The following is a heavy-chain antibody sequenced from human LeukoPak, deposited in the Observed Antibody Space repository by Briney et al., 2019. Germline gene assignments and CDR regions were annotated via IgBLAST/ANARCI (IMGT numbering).Heavy chain of an antibody. V-gene: IGHV1-24*01. D-gene: IGHD1-14*01. CDR3: ATDSRKALVRYFDL. CDR2: FDPEDGET. J-gene: IGHJ2*01. CDR1: GYTFSSYY. Sequence: ASVKVSCKASGYTFSSYYVHWVRQAPGQGLEWMGGFDPEDGETIYAQKFQGRVTMTEDTSTDTAYMELSSLRSEDTAVYYCATDSRKALVRYFDLWGRGTLVTVSS.